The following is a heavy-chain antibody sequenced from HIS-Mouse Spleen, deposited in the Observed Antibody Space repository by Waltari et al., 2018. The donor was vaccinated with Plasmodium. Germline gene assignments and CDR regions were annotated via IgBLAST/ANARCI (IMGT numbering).Heavy chain of an antibody. Sequence: QVQLVESGGGVVQPGRSLRLSCAASGFTFSSYGMHWVRQAPGKGLGVVSVISYDGSNKYYADSVKGRFTISRDNSKNTLYLQMNSLRAEDTAVYYCAKAQGVINFDYWGQGTLVTVSS. CDR1: GFTFSSYG. V-gene: IGHV3-30*18. D-gene: IGHD3-16*01. CDR2: ISYDGSNK. J-gene: IGHJ4*02. CDR3: AKAQGVINFDY.